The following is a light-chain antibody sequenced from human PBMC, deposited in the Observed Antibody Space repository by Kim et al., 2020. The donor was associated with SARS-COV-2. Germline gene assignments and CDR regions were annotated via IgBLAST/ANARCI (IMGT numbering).Light chain of an antibody. CDR1: INSVGSQG. CDR2: RNN. CDR3: SAWDSSLIAWV. J-gene: IGLJ3*02. V-gene: IGLV10-54*01. Sequence: QPAALCCQANINSVGSQGAAWLQQHQGHPPTLLSYRNNNRPSGISARLSASRSGNTASLTITGLQPEDEADYYCSAWDSSLIAWVFGGGTQLTVL.